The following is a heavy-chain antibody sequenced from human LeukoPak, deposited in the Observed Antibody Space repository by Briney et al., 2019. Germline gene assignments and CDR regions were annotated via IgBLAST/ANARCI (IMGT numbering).Heavy chain of an antibody. CDR1: GFTFSDYY. Sequence: GGSLRLSCAASGFTFSDYYLSWIRQAPGKGLEWVSYISSSGSTIYYADSVKGRFTISRDNTKNSLYLQMNNLRAEDTAVYYCARGRGVDRFDYWGQGTLVTVSS. CDR2: ISSSGSTI. V-gene: IGHV3-11*04. D-gene: IGHD3-16*01. J-gene: IGHJ4*02. CDR3: ARGRGVDRFDY.